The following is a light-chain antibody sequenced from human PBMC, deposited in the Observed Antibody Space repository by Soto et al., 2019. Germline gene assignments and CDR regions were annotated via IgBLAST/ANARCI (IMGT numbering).Light chain of an antibody. V-gene: IGKV1-5*01. CDR2: DAS. Sequence: DIQMTQSPSTLSASVGDRVTITCRASQSISTWLAWYQQKPGKAPKLLIYDASRLESGVPSRFSGSVSGTEFTLTISSLQPDDFATYYCQQYKSYSTFGQGTKVDIK. J-gene: IGKJ1*01. CDR1: QSISTW. CDR3: QQYKSYST.